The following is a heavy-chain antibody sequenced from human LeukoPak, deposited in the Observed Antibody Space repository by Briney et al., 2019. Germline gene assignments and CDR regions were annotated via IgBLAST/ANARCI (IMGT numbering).Heavy chain of an antibody. CDR2: INHSGST. CDR3: ARGGGGHSDY. D-gene: IGHD3-16*01. Sequence: PSETLSLTCAVYGGSFSGYYWSWIRQPPGKGLEWIGEINHSGSTNYNPSLKSRVTISVDTSKNQFSLKQSSVTAADTDVYYCARGGGGHSDYWGQGTLVTVSS. J-gene: IGHJ4*02. V-gene: IGHV4-34*01. CDR1: GGSFSGYY.